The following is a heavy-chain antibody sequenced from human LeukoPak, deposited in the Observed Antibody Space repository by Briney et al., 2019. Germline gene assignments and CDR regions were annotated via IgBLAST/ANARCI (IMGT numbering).Heavy chain of an antibody. CDR2: INAGNGNT. Sequence: ASVKVSCKASGYTFTSYAMHWVRQAPRQRLEWMGWINAGNGNTKYSQKFQGRVTITRDTSASTAYMELSSLRSEDTAVYYCARISGVVLSDAFDIWGQGTMVTVSS. V-gene: IGHV1-3*01. D-gene: IGHD3-3*01. CDR1: GYTFTSYA. CDR3: ARISGVVLSDAFDI. J-gene: IGHJ3*02.